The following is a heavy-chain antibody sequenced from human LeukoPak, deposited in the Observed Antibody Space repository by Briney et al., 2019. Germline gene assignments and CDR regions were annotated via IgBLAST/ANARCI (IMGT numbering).Heavy chain of an antibody. CDR2: ISGTGGST. V-gene: IGHV3-23*01. CDR3: AKEDPVGAPAYYYYYGMDV. J-gene: IGHJ6*02. D-gene: IGHD1-26*01. CDR1: GFTFSSYA. Sequence: GGSLRLSCAASGFTFSSYAMSWVRQAPGKGLEWVSAISGTGGSTYYADSVKGRFTISRDNSKNALYLQMNSLRAEDTAVYYCAKEDPVGAPAYYYYYGMDVWGQGTTVTVSS.